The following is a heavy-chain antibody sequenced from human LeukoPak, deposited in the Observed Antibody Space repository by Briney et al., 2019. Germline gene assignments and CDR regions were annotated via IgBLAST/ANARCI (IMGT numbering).Heavy chain of an antibody. Sequence: GGSLRLSCAASGFTVSSNYMTWVRQAPGKGLEWVSVIYSGGTANYADSVKGRFTISRDNSKNTLYLQMNSLRAEDTAVYYCARDRDYYDDYWGQGTLVTVSS. D-gene: IGHD3-22*01. J-gene: IGHJ4*02. CDR3: ARDRDYYDDY. CDR2: IYSGGTA. CDR1: GFTVSSNY. V-gene: IGHV3-66*01.